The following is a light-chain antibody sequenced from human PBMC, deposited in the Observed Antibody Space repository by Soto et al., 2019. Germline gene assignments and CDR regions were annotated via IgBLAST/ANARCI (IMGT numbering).Light chain of an antibody. Sequence: DIHMTQSPSTLSASVGCRVTITCRASQTISSWLAWYQQKPGKAPKLLIYKASSLESGVPSRLSGSGSGTEFPLTISSMKPDDFATYYCQQYNSYSTFGHGTRLEIK. CDR2: KAS. CDR1: QTISSW. J-gene: IGKJ5*01. CDR3: QQYNSYST. V-gene: IGKV1-5*03.